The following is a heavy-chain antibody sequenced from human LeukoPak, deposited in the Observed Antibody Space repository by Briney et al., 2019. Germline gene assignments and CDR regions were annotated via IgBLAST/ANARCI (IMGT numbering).Heavy chain of an antibody. CDR3: AKVGPRYSYGPPYFDY. CDR2: ISGSGGST. V-gene: IGHV3-23*01. Sequence: GGSLRLSCAVSGFTFSSYAMSWVRQAPGKGLEWVSAISGSGGSTYYADSVKGRFTISRDNSKNTLYLQMNSLRAEDTAVYYCAKVGPRYSYGPPYFDYWGQGTLVTVSS. D-gene: IGHD5-18*01. J-gene: IGHJ4*02. CDR1: GFTFSSYA.